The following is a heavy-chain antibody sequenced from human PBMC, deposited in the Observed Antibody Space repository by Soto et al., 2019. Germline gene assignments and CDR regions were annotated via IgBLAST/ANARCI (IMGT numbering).Heavy chain of an antibody. V-gene: IGHV1-69*12. CDR2: ILPFFGTA. CDR1: GGSFRREA. J-gene: IGHJ3*01. Sequence: QVQLVQSGAEVKKPGSSVKVSCKASGGSFRREAINWVRQAPGQGPEWMGGILPFFGTADYAQKFQGRVTIXAAVSTTTVYMELSSLRFEDTAVYYCARGHDFGGNSDAFDVWGQGTMVIVSS. CDR3: ARGHDFGGNSDAFDV. D-gene: IGHD2-15*01.